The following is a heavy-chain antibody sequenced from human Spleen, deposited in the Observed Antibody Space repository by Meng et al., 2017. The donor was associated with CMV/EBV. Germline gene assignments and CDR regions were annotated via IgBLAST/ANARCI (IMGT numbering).Heavy chain of an antibody. CDR3: TRNYEGGMDV. V-gene: IGHV3-21*04. CDR1: GFTFSSYS. D-gene: IGHD3-3*01. J-gene: IGHJ6*02. CDR2: ISSSSSYI. Sequence: GESLKISCAASGFTFSSYSMNWVRQAPGKGLEWVSSISSSSSYIYYADSVKGRFTISRDNAKNSLYLQMNSLRAEDTAVYYCTRNYEGGMDVWGQGTTVTVSS.